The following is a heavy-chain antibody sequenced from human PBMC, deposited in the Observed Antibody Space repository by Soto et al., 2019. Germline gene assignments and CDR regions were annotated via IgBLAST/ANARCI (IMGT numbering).Heavy chain of an antibody. Sequence: PSETLSLTCTVSGGSISSYYWSWIRQPPGKGLEWIGYIYYSGSTNYNPSLKSRVTISVDTSKNQFSLKLSSVTAADTAVYYCARDRGAHYGDKKSLFDPWGQGTLVTVSS. CDR3: ARDRGAHYGDKKSLFDP. CDR1: GGSISSYY. V-gene: IGHV4-59*01. CDR2: IYYSGST. D-gene: IGHD4-17*01. J-gene: IGHJ5*02.